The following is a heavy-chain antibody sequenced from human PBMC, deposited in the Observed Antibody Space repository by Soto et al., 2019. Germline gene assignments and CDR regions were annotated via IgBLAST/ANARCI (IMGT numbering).Heavy chain of an antibody. V-gene: IGHV3-7*03. CDR1: GFTFSSYW. Sequence: LRLSCAASGFTFSSYWMSWVRQAPGKGLEWVANIKPEGSDKFYVDSVRGHFTISRDNAKNSLYLQINGLTADDTAVYYCAGIVSSRSWYVDAFDVWGQGTMVTVSS. D-gene: IGHD6-13*01. J-gene: IGHJ3*01. CDR3: AGIVSSRSWYVDAFDV. CDR2: IKPEGSDK.